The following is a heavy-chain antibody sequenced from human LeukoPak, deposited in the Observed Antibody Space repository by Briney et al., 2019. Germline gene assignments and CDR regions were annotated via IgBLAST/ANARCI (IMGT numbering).Heavy chain of an antibody. V-gene: IGHV1-69*05. CDR2: IIPIFGTA. D-gene: IGHD5-18*01. CDR1: GGTFSSYA. Sequence: SVKVSCKASGGTFSSYAISRVRQAPGQGLEWMGRIIPIFGTANYAQKFQGRATITTDESTSTAYMELSSLRSEDTAVYYCARVGGYSYGSHFDYWGQGTLVTVSS. J-gene: IGHJ4*02. CDR3: ARVGGYSYGSHFDY.